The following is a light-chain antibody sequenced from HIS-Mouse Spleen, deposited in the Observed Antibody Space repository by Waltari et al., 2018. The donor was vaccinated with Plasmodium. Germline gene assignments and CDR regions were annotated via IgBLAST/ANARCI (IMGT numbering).Light chain of an antibody. V-gene: IGLV1-44*01. Sequence: QSVLTQPPSASGTPGQRVTIPCSGSSSNIGSNTVNWYQQPPGPAPKLLINSNNQRPSGVPDRFSGSKSGTSASLAISGLQSEDEADYYCAAWDDSLNGYVFGTGTKVTVL. CDR1: SSNIGSNT. J-gene: IGLJ1*01. CDR2: SNN. CDR3: AAWDDSLNGYV.